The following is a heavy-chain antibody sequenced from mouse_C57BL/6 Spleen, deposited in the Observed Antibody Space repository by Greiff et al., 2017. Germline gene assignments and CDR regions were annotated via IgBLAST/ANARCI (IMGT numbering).Heavy chain of an antibody. CDR1: GYTFTSYW. CDR3: ARGHIPDGRAMDY. CDR2: IYPGSGST. D-gene: IGHD1-1*01. J-gene: IGHJ4*01. V-gene: IGHV1-55*01. Sequence: QVQLQQPGAELVKPGASVKMSCKASGYTFTSYWITWVKQRPGQGLEWIGDIYPGSGSTNYNEKFKSKATLTVDTSSSTAYMQLSSLTSEDSAVYYCARGHIPDGRAMDYWGQGTSVTVSS.